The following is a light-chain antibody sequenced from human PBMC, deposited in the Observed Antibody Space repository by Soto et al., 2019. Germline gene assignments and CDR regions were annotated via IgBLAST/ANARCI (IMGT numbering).Light chain of an antibody. CDR3: PSYASSLGAYV. CDR2: ENN. V-gene: IGLV1-40*01. J-gene: IGLJ1*01. Sequence: QAVVTQPPSVSEAPGQRVTISCTGSSSNIGAGYEAHWYQQVPGTAPKLLIYENNNRPSGLPDRFSGSNSGTSASLAITGLQSEDEDECSCPSYASSLGAYVYGTGTMVTVL. CDR1: SSNIGAGYE.